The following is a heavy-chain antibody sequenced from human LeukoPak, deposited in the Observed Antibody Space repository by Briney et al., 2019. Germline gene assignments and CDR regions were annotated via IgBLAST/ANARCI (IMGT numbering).Heavy chain of an antibody. CDR2: IYYSGST. Sequence: PSETLSLTCTVSGGSISSYYWGWIRQPPGKGLEWIGYIYYSGSTNYNPSLKSRVTISVDTSKNQFSLKLSSVTAADTAVYYCARDSHCSSTSCYGSDYYFDYWGQGTLVTVSS. V-gene: IGHV4-59*01. D-gene: IGHD2-2*01. CDR1: GGSISSYY. CDR3: ARDSHCSSTSCYGSDYYFDY. J-gene: IGHJ4*02.